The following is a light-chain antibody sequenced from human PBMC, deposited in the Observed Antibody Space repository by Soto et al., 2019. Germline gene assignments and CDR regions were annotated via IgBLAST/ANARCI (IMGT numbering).Light chain of an antibody. CDR3: QQSYSMSFT. CDR1: QTISSW. CDR2: DAS. V-gene: IGKV1-5*01. Sequence: DIQMTQSPSTLPASVGDRVTITCRASQTISSWLAWYQQKPGKAPDLLIYDASRLAGGVPSRFSGSESGTEFTLTIGSLQPDDFATYYCQQSYSMSFTFGPGTKVDIK. J-gene: IGKJ3*01.